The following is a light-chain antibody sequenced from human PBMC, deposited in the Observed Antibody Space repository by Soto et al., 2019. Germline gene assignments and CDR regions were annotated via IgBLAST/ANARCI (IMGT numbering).Light chain of an antibody. J-gene: IGKJ1*01. CDR1: QSVSSN. V-gene: IGKV3-15*01. CDR3: QQRGGSPPTWT. Sequence: EIVMTQSPATLSVSPGERATLSCRASQSVSSNLAWYQQKPGQAPRLLIYGASSRATGIPVRFSGSGSGTEFTLTISSLQSEDFAVYYCQQRGGSPPTWTFGQGTKVDIK. CDR2: GAS.